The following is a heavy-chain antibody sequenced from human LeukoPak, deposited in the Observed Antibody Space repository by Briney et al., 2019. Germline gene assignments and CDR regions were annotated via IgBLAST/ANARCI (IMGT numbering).Heavy chain of an antibody. D-gene: IGHD6-13*01. V-gene: IGHV3-53*01. CDR2: IYSCGST. Sequence: PGGSLRLSCAASGFTVSSNYMSWVRQAPGKGLEWVSVIYSCGSTYYADSVKGRFTISKDNSKNTVYLQMNDLRVDDTAVYYCAKAASSSWPSYQYGMDVWGQGTTVTVSS. CDR3: AKAASSSWPSYQYGMDV. J-gene: IGHJ6*02. CDR1: GFTVSSNY.